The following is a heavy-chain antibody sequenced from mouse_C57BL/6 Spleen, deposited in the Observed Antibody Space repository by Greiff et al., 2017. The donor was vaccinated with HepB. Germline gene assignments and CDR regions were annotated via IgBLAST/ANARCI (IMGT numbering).Heavy chain of an antibody. CDR3: ARSSPPLWCLDY. V-gene: IGHV3-8*01. Sequence: EVKLVESGPGLAKPSQTLSLTCSVTGYSITSDYWNWIRKFPGNKLEYMGYISYSGSTYYNPSLKSRISITRDTSKNQYYLQLNSVTKYATATDYCARSSPPLWCLDYWGQGTTLTVSS. D-gene: IGHD1-1*02. J-gene: IGHJ2*01. CDR2: ISYSGST. CDR1: GYSITSDY.